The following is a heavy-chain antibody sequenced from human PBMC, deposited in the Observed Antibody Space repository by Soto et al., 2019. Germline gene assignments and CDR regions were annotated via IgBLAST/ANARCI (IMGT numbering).Heavy chain of an antibody. J-gene: IGHJ5*02. CDR3: ARGVDTPMVTRFDP. D-gene: IGHD5-18*01. CDR2: ISSGSSYI. V-gene: IGHV3-21*01. CDR1: GFTFNIYT. Sequence: EVQLVESGGGLVKPGGSLRLSCAASGFTFNIYTMNWVRQAPGKGLEWVSSISSGSSYIYYADSVKGRFTISRDNAKNSLYLQMNSLRAEDTAVYYCARGVDTPMVTRFDPWGQGTLVTVSS.